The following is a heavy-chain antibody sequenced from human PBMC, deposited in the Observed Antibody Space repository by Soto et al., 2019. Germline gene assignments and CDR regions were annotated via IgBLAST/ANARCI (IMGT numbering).Heavy chain of an antibody. Sequence: QVQLVQSGAEVKKPGSSVKVSCKASGVTFSSYTISWLRQAPGQGLEWMGRIIPILGVATYAQKFQGRVTNPADKSTGTPYMGLTSLPSGATAFYSWARKRSTRGFFDSGGQGPLVTVSP. CDR3: ARKRSTRGFFDS. J-gene: IGHJ4*02. CDR1: GVTFSSYT. V-gene: IGHV1-69*02. D-gene: IGHD3-10*01. CDR2: IIPILGVA.